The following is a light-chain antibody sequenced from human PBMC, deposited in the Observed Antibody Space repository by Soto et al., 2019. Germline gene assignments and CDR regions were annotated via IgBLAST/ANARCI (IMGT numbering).Light chain of an antibody. Sequence: EVVLTQSPGTLSLSPGERATLSCRASQSVSTNYFAWYQQKPGQAPRLLIFGSSDRATGIPDRFSGSGSGTDFTLTISRLEPEEFAVYYCQQYGSSPPYTCGQGTKLEIK. CDR2: GSS. CDR3: QQYGSSPPYT. CDR1: QSVSTNY. V-gene: IGKV3-20*01. J-gene: IGKJ2*01.